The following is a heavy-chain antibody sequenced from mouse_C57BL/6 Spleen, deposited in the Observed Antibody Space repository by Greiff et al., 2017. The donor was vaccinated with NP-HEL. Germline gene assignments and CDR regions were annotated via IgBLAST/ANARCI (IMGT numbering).Heavy chain of an antibody. CDR2: IYPGDGDT. V-gene: IGHV1-80*01. Sequence: LEESGAELVKPGASVKISCKASGYAFSSYWMNWVKQRPGKGLEWIGQIYPGDGDTNYNGKFKGKATLTADKSSSTAYMQLSSLTSEDSAVYFCARGDSSGPLAYWGQGTLVTVSA. D-gene: IGHD3-2*02. J-gene: IGHJ3*01. CDR3: ARGDSSGPLAY. CDR1: GYAFSSYW.